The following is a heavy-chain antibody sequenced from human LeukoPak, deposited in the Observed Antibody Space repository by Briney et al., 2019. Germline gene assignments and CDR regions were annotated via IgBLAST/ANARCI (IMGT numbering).Heavy chain of an antibody. CDR3: ASLKNYYDILTGYPFIYYGMDV. D-gene: IGHD3-9*01. J-gene: IGHJ6*02. V-gene: IGHV1-2*02. CDR2: INPNSGGT. Sequence: ASVKVSCKASGYTFTGYYMHWVRQAPGQGLGWMGWINPNSGGTNYAQKFQGRVTMTRDTSISTAYMELSRLRSDDTAVYYCASLKNYYDILTGYPFIYYGMDVWGQGTTVTVSS. CDR1: GYTFTGYY.